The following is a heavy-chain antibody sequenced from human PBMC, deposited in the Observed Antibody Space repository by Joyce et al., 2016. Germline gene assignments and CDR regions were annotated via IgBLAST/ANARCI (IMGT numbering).Heavy chain of an antibody. CDR2: IIPFFGAA. CDR3: ARGGTSSDHYFFYTLDV. J-gene: IGHJ6*02. CDR1: GGDFSNYT. Sequence: QVLLVQSGAAVKRPGSSLRVSCKSSGGDFSNYTVNWVRQAPGHRLEWMGWIIPFFGAAKYAEDFQGRVTLTADQSTRTAYLELSSLTSADTAVYYCARGGTSSDHYFFYTLDVWGPGTTVIVSS. D-gene: IGHD1-14*01. V-gene: IGHV1-69*12.